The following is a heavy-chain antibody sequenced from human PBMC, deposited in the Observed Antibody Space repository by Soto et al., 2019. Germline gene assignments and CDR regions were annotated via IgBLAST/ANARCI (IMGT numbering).Heavy chain of an antibody. Sequence: SGPTLANPTPALTLTCTFSGFSLRTTGVGVGWIRQPPGKALEWLALLYWDDDNRYNPSLKSRLTLTKDTSKSQVVLTLTNVDPADTATYYCAHNPPQDSGAFDIWGQGTMVTVSS. CDR1: GFSLRTTGVG. J-gene: IGHJ3*02. CDR3: AHNPPQDSGAFDI. V-gene: IGHV2-5*02. D-gene: IGHD6-19*01. CDR2: LYWDDDN.